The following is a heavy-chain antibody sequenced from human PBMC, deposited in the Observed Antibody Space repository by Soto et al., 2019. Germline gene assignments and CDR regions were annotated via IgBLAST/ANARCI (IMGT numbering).Heavy chain of an antibody. D-gene: IGHD5-18*01. CDR1: GFTFSSYA. Sequence: QVQLVESGGGVVQPGRSLRLSCAASGFTFSSYAMHWVRQAPGKGLEWVAVISYDGSNKYYADSVKGRFTISRDNSKNTLYLQMNSLRAEDTAVYYCARGNTAMVPDLDYWGQGTLVTVSS. J-gene: IGHJ4*02. CDR3: ARGNTAMVPDLDY. CDR2: ISYDGSNK. V-gene: IGHV3-30-3*01.